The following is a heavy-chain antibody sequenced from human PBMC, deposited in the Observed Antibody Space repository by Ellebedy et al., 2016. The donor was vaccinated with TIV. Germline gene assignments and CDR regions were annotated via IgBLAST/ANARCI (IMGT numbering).Heavy chain of an antibody. V-gene: IGHV3-30*18. D-gene: IGHD1-14*01. J-gene: IGHJ6*02. CDR1: GFTFRSYS. CDR2: ISYDGSKE. Sequence: GESLKISXAASGFTFRSYSIHWVRQAPGKGLEWVAVISYDGSKEFYGDSVKGRFTISRDNSKNTVYLQMNSLRTEDTAVYFCAKDVSPRQRFRPVYDFGMDVWGQGTTVIVSS. CDR3: AKDVSPRQRFRPVYDFGMDV.